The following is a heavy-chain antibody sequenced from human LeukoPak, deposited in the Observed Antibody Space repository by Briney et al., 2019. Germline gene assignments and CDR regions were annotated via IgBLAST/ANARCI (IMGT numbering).Heavy chain of an antibody. V-gene: IGHV3-53*01. Sequence: GGSLRLSCAASGFTVSSNYMSWVRLAPGKGLEWVSVICSGGSTYYADSVKGRFTISRDNSKNTLYLQMNSLSAEDTAVYYCARDCGGDCYYAFDIWGQGTMVTVSS. CDR2: ICSGGST. CDR3: ARDCGGDCYYAFDI. CDR1: GFTVSSNY. J-gene: IGHJ3*02. D-gene: IGHD2-21*01.